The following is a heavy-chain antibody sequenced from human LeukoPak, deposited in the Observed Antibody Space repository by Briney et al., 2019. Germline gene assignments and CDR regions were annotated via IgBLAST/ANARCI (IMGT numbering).Heavy chain of an antibody. CDR3: ARGLDYDFWSGSKKSYFDY. V-gene: IGHV3-20*04. D-gene: IGHD3-3*01. CDR2: INWNGGST. J-gene: IGHJ4*02. CDR1: GFTFDDYG. Sequence: PGGSLRLSCAASGFTFDDYGMSWVRQAPGKGLEWVSGINWNGGSTGYADSVKGRFTISRDNAKNSLYLQMNSLRAEDTALYYCARGLDYDFWSGSKKSYFDYWGRGTLVTVSS.